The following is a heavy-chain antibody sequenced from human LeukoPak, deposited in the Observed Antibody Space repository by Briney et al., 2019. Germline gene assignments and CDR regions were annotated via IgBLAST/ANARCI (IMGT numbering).Heavy chain of an antibody. V-gene: IGHV3-30*18. Sequence: PGGSLRLSCEASGFTFSNYWMHWVRQAPGKGLEWVAVISYDGSNKYYADSVKGRFTISRDNSKNTLYLQMNSLRAEDTAVYYCAKDSGSSSWYYYYYGMDVWGQGTTVTVSS. J-gene: IGHJ6*02. D-gene: IGHD6-13*01. CDR2: ISYDGSNK. CDR1: GFTFSNYW. CDR3: AKDSGSSSWYYYYYGMDV.